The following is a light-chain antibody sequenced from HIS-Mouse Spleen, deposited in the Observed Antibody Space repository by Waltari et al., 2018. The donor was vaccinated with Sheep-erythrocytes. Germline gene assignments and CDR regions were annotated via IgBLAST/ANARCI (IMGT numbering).Light chain of an antibody. Sequence: QSVLTQPPSVSGAPGQRVTIPCTGSSSHIGAGYDVHWYQQLPGTAPKLLIYGNSNRPSGVPDRFSGSKSGTSASLAITGLQAEDEADYYCQSYDSSLSAVVFGGGTKLTVL. CDR3: QSYDSSLSAVV. J-gene: IGLJ2*01. CDR2: GNS. V-gene: IGLV1-40*01. CDR1: SSHIGAGYD.